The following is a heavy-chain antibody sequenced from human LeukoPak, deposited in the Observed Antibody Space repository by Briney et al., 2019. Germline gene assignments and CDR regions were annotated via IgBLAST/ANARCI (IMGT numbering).Heavy chain of an antibody. CDR1: GVSISSSNSY. D-gene: IGHD3/OR15-3a*01. V-gene: IGHV4-39*01. J-gene: IGHJ4*02. Sequence: SETLSLTCTVSGVSISSSNSYWGWIRQPPGKGLEWIGSSQVSISIDTSKNQFSLKLTSVTAADTAVYYCARQTGSGLFILPGGQGTLVTVSS. CDR3: ARQTGSGLFILP.